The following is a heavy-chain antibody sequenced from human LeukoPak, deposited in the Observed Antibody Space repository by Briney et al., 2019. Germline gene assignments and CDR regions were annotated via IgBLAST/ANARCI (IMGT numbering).Heavy chain of an antibody. D-gene: IGHD3-10*01. CDR1: GFTFSSYA. Sequence: GSLRLSCAASGFTFSSYAMSWVRQAPGKGLEWVSAVSGGGGSTYYADSVKGRFTISRDNSKNTLYLQMNSLRAEDTAVYYCAKDLDLSDVLLWFGEAYNDYWGQGTLVTVSS. CDR2: VSGGGGST. CDR3: AKDLDLSDVLLWFGEAYNDY. J-gene: IGHJ4*02. V-gene: IGHV3-23*01.